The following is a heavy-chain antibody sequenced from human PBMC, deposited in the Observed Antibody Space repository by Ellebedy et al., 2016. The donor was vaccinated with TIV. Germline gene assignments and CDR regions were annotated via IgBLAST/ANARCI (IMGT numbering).Heavy chain of an antibody. CDR2: IIPIFGTA. J-gene: IGHJ5*02. Sequence: AASVKVSCKASGGTFSSYAISWVRQAPGQGLEWMGGIIPIFGTAKYAQKFQGRVIMTRNSSINTAYLELSALRSEDTAMYYCATDRRTTMTTRFDPWGQGTLVTVSS. D-gene: IGHD4-17*01. CDR1: GGTFSSYA. V-gene: IGHV1-69*05. CDR3: ATDRRTTMTTRFDP.